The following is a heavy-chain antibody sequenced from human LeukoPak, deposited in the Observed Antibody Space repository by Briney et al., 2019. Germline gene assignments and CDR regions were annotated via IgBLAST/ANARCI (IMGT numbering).Heavy chain of an antibody. CDR1: GYTFTSYG. V-gene: IGHV1-18*01. J-gene: IGHJ4*02. Sequence: ASVKVSCKASGYTFTSYGISWVRQAPGQGREWMGWISAYNGNTNYAQKLQGRVTMTTDTSTSTAYMELRSLRSDDTAVYYCAMTRGYYDILTGYPGTLDYWGQGTLVTVSS. D-gene: IGHD3-9*01. CDR3: AMTRGYYDILTGYPGTLDY. CDR2: ISAYNGNT.